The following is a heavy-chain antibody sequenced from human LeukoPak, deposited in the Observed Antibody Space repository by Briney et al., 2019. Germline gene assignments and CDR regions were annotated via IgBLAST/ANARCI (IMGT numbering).Heavy chain of an antibody. J-gene: IGHJ4*02. D-gene: IGHD5-24*01. CDR1: GGSISSGSYY. CDR2: IYTSGST. Sequence: SETLSLTCTVSGGSISSGSYYWSWIRQPAGKGLEWIGRIYTSGSTNYNPSLKSRVTISVDTSKNQFSLKLSSVTAADTAVYYCARAEDGYNSGGVDYWGQGTLVTVSS. V-gene: IGHV4-61*02. CDR3: ARAEDGYNSGGVDY.